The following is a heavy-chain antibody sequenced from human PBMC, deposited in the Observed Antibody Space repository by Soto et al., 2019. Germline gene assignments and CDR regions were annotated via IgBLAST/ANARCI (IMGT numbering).Heavy chain of an antibody. CDR3: ARHYSTDPFDY. D-gene: IGHD2-21*01. V-gene: IGHV4-59*08. CDR1: GASISNYY. Sequence: LSLTCTVSGASISNYYWSWIRQPPGKELEWIGHISYSGYPDYNPSLNGRVTISADTSNNQFSLKLTSVTAADTAVYYCARHYSTDPFDYWGQGALVTVSS. J-gene: IGHJ4*02. CDR2: ISYSGYP.